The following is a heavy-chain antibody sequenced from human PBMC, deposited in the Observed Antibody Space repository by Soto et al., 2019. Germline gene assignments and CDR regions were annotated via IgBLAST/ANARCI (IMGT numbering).Heavy chain of an antibody. CDR3: AGVNWNLGYYGMDV. CDR1: GVSVSSNSAA. D-gene: IGHD1-7*01. J-gene: IGHJ6*02. Sequence: PSQTLSLTCAISGVSVSSNSAAWNWIRQSPSRGLEWLGRTYYRSKWYNDYAVSVKSRITINPDTSKNQFSLQLNSVTPEDTAVYYCAGVNWNLGYYGMDVWGQGTTVTVSS. CDR2: TYYRSKWYN. V-gene: IGHV6-1*01.